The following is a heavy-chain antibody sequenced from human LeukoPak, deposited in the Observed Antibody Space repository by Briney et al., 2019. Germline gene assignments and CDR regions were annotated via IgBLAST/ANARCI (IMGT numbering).Heavy chain of an antibody. J-gene: IGHJ4*02. CDR2: ISYDGSNK. D-gene: IGHD3-10*01. CDR1: GFTFSSYG. V-gene: IGHV3-30*18. Sequence: PGRSLRLSCAASGFTFSSYGMHWVRQAPGKGLEWVAVISYDGSNKYYADSVKGRFTISRDNSKNTLYLQMNSLRAEDTAVYYCAKEGRKGTSVSDGYFVYWGQGTLVTVSS. CDR3: AKEGRKGTSVSDGYFVY.